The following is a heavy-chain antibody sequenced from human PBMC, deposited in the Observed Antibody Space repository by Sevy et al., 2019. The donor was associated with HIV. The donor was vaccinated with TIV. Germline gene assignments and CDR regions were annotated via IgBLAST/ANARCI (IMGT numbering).Heavy chain of an antibody. V-gene: IGHV3-7*04. J-gene: IGHJ5*02. D-gene: IGHD2-8*01. Sequence: GSLRLSCAASGISFRGHYLTWVRQRPGEGLESVAKINPDGSGQYYLDSVRGRFVISRDDHQNSLFLHLNDLKFDDTAVYYCTKEEWWRFDPWGRGTLVTVSS. CDR1: GISFRGHY. CDR3: TKEEWWRFDP. CDR2: INPDGSGQ.